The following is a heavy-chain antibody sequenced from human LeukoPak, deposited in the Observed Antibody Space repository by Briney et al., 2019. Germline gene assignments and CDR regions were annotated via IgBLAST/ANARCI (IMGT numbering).Heavy chain of an antibody. CDR3: AKRWDSTWSYFDL. Sequence: PGGSLRLSCAASGFTFSSYAMHWVRQAPGKGLEWVAVISYDGSNKYYADSVKGRFTISRDDSQNTLYLQMNSLTVEDTAVYYCAKRWDSTWSYFDLWGQGTLVTVSS. J-gene: IGHJ4*02. CDR1: GFTFSSYA. V-gene: IGHV3-30*04. D-gene: IGHD1-26*01. CDR2: ISYDGSNK.